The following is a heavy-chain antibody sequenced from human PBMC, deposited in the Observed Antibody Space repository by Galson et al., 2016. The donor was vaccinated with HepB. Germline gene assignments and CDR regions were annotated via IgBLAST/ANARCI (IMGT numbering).Heavy chain of an antibody. D-gene: IGHD6-19*01. CDR3: ARGGAVAGTPGFDY. CDR2: IKSDGSST. V-gene: IGHV3-74*01. Sequence: SLRLSCAASGFTFSSYWMHWVRQAPGKGLVWVSRIKSDGSSTRYADSVKGRFTISRDNAKNTLYLQMNSLRAEDTAVYYCARGGAVAGTPGFDYWGQGTLVTVSS. J-gene: IGHJ4*02. CDR1: GFTFSSYW.